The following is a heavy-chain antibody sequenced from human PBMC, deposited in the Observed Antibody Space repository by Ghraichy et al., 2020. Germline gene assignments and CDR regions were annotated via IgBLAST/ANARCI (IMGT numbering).Heavy chain of an antibody. V-gene: IGHV4-59*01. CDR1: GGSISSYY. D-gene: IGHD5-24*01. J-gene: IGHJ1*01. Sequence: SQTLSLTCTVSGGSISSYYWSWIRQPPGKGLEWIGYIYYSGSTNYNPSLKSRVTISVDTSKNQFSLKLSSVTAADTAVYYCARGFLEMVTIGWGVLPRAEYFQHWGQGTLVTVSS. CDR3: ARGFLEMVTIGWGVLPRAEYFQH. CDR2: IYYSGST.